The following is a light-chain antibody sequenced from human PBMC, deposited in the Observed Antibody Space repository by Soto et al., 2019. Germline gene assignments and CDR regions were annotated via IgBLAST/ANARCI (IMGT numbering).Light chain of an antibody. J-gene: IGKJ2*01. CDR3: QQYNSWPPYT. CDR1: QSLSSN. Sequence: EIVMTQSPATLSVSPGERATLSCRASQSLSSNLAWYQQKPGQAPRLLIYGASTRDTGIPARFSGSGSGTEFTLTISSLQSEDFAVYYCQQYNSWPPYTFGQGTKVEIK. CDR2: GAS. V-gene: IGKV3-15*01.